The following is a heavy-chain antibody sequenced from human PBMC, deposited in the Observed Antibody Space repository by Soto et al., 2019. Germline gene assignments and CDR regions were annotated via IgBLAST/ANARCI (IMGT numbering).Heavy chain of an antibody. J-gene: IGHJ6*01. Sequence: VGSLRRSCTASGFAFSSYAINRVLHAPGKGMEWVSGIVDTVGRTFYADYVKGRFTISRDNAKNTLYLEMNSLRAEDTSIYYCEPAQAASSYYNTDVWGQGTTVTESS. CDR2: IVDTVGRT. CDR3: EPAQAASSYYNTDV. V-gene: IGHV3-23*01. D-gene: IGHD2-15*01. CDR1: GFAFSSYA.